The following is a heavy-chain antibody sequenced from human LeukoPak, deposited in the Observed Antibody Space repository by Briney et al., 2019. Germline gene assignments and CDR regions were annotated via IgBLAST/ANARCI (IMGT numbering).Heavy chain of an antibody. CDR1: GYTFTSYG. CDR3: ARGRGSTSRY. D-gene: IGHD5-12*01. J-gene: IGHJ4*02. Sequence: ASVKVSCKASGYTFTSYGITWVRQASGQGLEWMGWISTYNGNTNYAQNLQGRVTMTTDTSTSTAYMELRSLRSDDTAVYYCARGRGSTSRYWGQGTLVTVSS. V-gene: IGHV1-18*01. CDR2: ISTYNGNT.